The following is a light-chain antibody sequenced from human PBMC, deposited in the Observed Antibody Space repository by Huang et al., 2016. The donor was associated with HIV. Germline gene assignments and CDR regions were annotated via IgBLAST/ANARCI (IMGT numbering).Light chain of an antibody. V-gene: IGKV1-5*03. CDR2: KAT. J-gene: IGKJ5*01. CDR3: QQCNSIPIT. Sequence: DIQMTQSPSTLSASVGDRVVITCRASQSLGNWLAWYQQKPGKAPKLLIYKATILENGVPSRFIGSGSGTKFTLTISSLQPDDFATYYCQQCNSIPITFGQGTRLEI. CDR1: QSLGNW.